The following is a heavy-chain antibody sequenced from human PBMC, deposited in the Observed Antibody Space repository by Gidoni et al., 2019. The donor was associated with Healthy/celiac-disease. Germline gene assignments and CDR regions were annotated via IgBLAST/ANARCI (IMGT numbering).Heavy chain of an antibody. D-gene: IGHD3-9*01. Sequence: EVQLVESGGGLVQPGGSLRPSCAASGFTFSSYAMSWVRQAPGKGLEWVSAISGSGGSTYYADSVKGRFTISRDNSKNTLYLQMNSLRAEDTAVYYCAKLKVTGILTGYSVFDYWGQGTLVTVSS. J-gene: IGHJ4*02. CDR2: ISGSGGST. V-gene: IGHV3-23*04. CDR1: GFTFSSYA. CDR3: AKLKVTGILTGYSVFDY.